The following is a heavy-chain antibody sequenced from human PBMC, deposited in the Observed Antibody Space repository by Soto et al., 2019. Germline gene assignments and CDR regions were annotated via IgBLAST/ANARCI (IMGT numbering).Heavy chain of an antibody. CDR3: ARDSGSNTADGDYFDY. CDR2: INPNSGGT. V-gene: IGHV1-2*02. CDR1: GYTFTGYY. J-gene: IGHJ4*02. D-gene: IGHD5-12*01. Sequence: GASVKVPCKASGYTFTGYYMRWVRQAPGQGLEWMGWINPNSGGTNYAQKFQGRVTMTRDTSISTAYMELSRLRSDDTAVYYCARDSGSNTADGDYFDYWGQGTLVTVSS.